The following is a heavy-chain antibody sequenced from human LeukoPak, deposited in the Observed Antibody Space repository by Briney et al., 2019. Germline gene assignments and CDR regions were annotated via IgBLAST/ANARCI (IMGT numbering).Heavy chain of an antibody. D-gene: IGHD3-22*01. CDR2: IIPIFGTA. V-gene: IGHV1-69*05. CDR3: ARFFGYYDSSATGWFDP. J-gene: IGHJ5*02. Sequence: KVSCKASGGTFSSYAISWVRQAPGQGLEWMGGIIPIFGTANYAQKFQGRVTITTDESTSTAYMELSSLRSEDTAVYYCARFFGYYDSSATGWFDPWGQGTLVTVSS. CDR1: GGTFSSYA.